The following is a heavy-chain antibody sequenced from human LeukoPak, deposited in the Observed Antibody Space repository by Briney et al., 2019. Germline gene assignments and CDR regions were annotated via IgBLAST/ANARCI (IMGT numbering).Heavy chain of an antibody. CDR3: ARGGGYDFSDY. Sequence: PGGSLRLSCAASGFTFSSYGMHWVRQAPGKGLEWVAVISYDGSNKYYADSVKGRFTISRDNAKNSLYLQMNSLRAEDTAVYYCARGGGYDFSDYWGQGTLVTVSS. CDR1: GFTFSSYG. V-gene: IGHV3-30*12. J-gene: IGHJ4*02. CDR2: ISYDGSNK. D-gene: IGHD5-12*01.